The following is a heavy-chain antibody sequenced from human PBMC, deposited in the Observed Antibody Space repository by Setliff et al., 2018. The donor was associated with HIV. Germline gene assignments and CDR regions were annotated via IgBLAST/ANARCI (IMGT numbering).Heavy chain of an antibody. CDR1: GGSFSGYY. V-gene: IGHV4-34*01. CDR3: TRQSPVAGSGAFDI. D-gene: IGHD6-19*01. J-gene: IGHJ3*02. CDR2: INHSGST. Sequence: SETLSLTCAVYGGSFSGYYWSWIRQPPGKGLEWIGEINHSGSTNYNPSLKSRITISLETSRNQFSLRVTSVTATDTAVYYCTRQSPVAGSGAFDIWGQGTMVTVS.